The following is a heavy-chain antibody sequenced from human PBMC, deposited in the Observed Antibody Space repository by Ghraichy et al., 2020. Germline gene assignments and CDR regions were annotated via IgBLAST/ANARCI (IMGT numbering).Heavy chain of an antibody. D-gene: IGHD6-19*01. CDR3: ARRRGQVAAWGGWFDS. Sequence: SQTLSLTCTVSGGSISSSSYYWGWIRQPPGKGLEWIGSIYYSGSTYYNPSLKSRVTISADTSKNQFSLKLSSVTAADTAVYYCARRRGQVAAWGGWFDSWGQGTLVTVSS. J-gene: IGHJ5*01. CDR1: GGSISSSSYY. V-gene: IGHV4-39*01. CDR2: IYYSGST.